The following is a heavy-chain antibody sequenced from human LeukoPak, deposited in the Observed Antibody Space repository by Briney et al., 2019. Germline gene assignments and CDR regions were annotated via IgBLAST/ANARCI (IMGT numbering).Heavy chain of an antibody. Sequence: ASVKVSCKASGYTFTSYDINWVRQATGQGFEWMGWMNPNSGNTGYAQKFQGRVTMTRNTSISTAYMELSSLRSEDTAVYYCARGPAATGFFDYYYYYGMDVWGQGTTVTVSS. CDR1: GYTFTSYD. CDR2: MNPNSGNT. V-gene: IGHV1-8*01. J-gene: IGHJ6*02. CDR3: ARGPAATGFFDYYYYYGMDV. D-gene: IGHD2-2*01.